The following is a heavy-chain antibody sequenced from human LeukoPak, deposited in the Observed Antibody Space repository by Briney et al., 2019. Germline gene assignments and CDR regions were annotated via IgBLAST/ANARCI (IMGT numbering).Heavy chain of an antibody. CDR2: VYYSGST. V-gene: IGHV4-59*08. CDR3: ARHLGYQLRRGYYYVMDV. CDR1: GGSFSGYY. J-gene: IGHJ6*02. Sequence: SETLSLTCAVYGGSFSGYYWSWIRQPPGKGLDWIGYVYYSGSTDYNPSLKSRVTISVDTSKNQFSLKLSSVTAADTAVYYCARHLGYQLRRGYYYVMDVWGPGTTVTVSS. D-gene: IGHD2-2*01.